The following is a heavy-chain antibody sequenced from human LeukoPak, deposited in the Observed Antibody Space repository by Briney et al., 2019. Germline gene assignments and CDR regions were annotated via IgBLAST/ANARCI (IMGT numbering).Heavy chain of an antibody. D-gene: IGHD3-22*01. CDR2: IYHSGST. V-gene: IGHV4-38-2*02. Sequence: SETLSLTCTVSHYSIISNYYWGWIRQPPGKGLEWIGSIYHSGSTYYNPSLKSRVTISVDTSKNQFSLKLTSVTAADTAVYYCARSSGYMSYWGEGTLVTVSS. CDR3: ARSSGYMSY. CDR1: HYSIISNYY. J-gene: IGHJ4*02.